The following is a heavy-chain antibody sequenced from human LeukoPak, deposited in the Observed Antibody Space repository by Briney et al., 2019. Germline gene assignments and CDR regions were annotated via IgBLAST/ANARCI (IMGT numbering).Heavy chain of an antibody. D-gene: IGHD1-1*01. CDR2: ISYDGSNK. V-gene: IGHV3-30-3*01. CDR3: ARDGRGMDV. J-gene: IGHJ6*02. Sequence: GRSLRLSCAASGFTFSSYAMHWVRQAPGKGLEWVAVISYDGSNKYYADSVKGRLTISRDNSKNTLYLQMNSLRAEDTAVYYCARDGRGMDVWGQGTTVTVSS. CDR1: GFTFSSYA.